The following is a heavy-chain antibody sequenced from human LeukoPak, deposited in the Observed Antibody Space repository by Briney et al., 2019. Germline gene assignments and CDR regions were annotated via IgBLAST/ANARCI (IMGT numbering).Heavy chain of an antibody. V-gene: IGHV4-59*01. CDR3: ARDKRHSYGRYFDP. CDR1: GDSLSTYH. J-gene: IGHJ4*02. D-gene: IGHD5-18*01. Sequence: SETLSLTCTVSGDSLSTYHWNWIRKPPGKGLEWIGYMQSTGNSNYNPSLKNRVNIFVDMSKNHFVLNLRSVTAADTAVYYCARDKRHSYGRYFDPWGQGMLVTVSS. CDR2: MQSTGNS.